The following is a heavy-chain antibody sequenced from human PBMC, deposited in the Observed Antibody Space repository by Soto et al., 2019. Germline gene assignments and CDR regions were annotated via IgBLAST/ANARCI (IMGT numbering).Heavy chain of an antibody. D-gene: IGHD2-15*01. J-gene: IGHJ4*02. V-gene: IGHV1-8*01. CDR1: EYTLTGYD. Sequence: QVQLVQSGAEVKKPGASVKVSCKASEYTLTGYDITWVRRATGQGLGWMGWRNHNSGNKGYAQKFQGGVTMTRNTSITTAYMELSSLRSEDTAVYYCARTYCSGGSCYSDYWGQGTLVTVSS. CDR3: ARTYCSGGSCYSDY. CDR2: RNHNSGNK.